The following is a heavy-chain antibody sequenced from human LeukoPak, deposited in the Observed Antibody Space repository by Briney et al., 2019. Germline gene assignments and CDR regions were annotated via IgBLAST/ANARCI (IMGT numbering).Heavy chain of an antibody. V-gene: IGHV3-23*01. CDR2: ISGSGGST. Sequence: GGSLRLSCAASGFTFTNAWTSWVRQAPGKGLEWVSAISGSGGSTYYADSVKGRFTISRDNSKNTLYLQMNSLRAEDTAVYYCAKEPPGYYDSSGYYWDYWGQGTLVTVSS. J-gene: IGHJ4*02. CDR3: AKEPPGYYDSSGYYWDY. D-gene: IGHD3-22*01. CDR1: GFTFTNAW.